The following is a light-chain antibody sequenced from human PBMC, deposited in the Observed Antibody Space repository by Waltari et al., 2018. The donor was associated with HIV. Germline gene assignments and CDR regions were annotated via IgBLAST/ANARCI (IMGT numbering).Light chain of an antibody. CDR1: QSVSSSY. Sequence: ESVLTQSPGTLSLSPGERATLSCRASQSVSSSYLAWYQLQPGQAPRRLNYGASTRATGIPDRFSGSGSGTDFTLTISRLGPEDFAVYYCQQYGSSSWTFGQGTKVEIK. CDR2: GAS. V-gene: IGKV3-20*01. J-gene: IGKJ1*01. CDR3: QQYGSSSWT.